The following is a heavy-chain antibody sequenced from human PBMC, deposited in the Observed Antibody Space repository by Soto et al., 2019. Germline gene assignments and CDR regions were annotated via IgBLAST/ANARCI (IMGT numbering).Heavy chain of an antibody. J-gene: IGHJ4*02. CDR1: GYSFTNYW. Sequence: GESLKISCKGSGYSFTNYWIGWVRQMPGKGLEWTGIIYVGDSDTRYSPSFQGQVTISADKPISTAYLQWSSLKASDTAMYHCARLVNIFAFDYWGQGTLVTVSS. CDR2: IYVGDSDT. V-gene: IGHV5-51*01. CDR3: ARLVNIFAFDY. D-gene: IGHD2-21*01.